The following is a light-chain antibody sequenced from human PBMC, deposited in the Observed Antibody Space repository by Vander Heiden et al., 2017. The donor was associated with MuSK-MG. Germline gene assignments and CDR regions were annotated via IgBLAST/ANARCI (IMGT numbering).Light chain of an antibody. V-gene: IGLV3-9*01. CDR2: RDR. Sequence: SYELTQPLSVSVALGQTARLTCGGNNIGLRSVHWYQQKPGQAPVLVIYRDRNRPSGIPERFSGSNSGNTATLTISRAQAGDEADYSCQVWDSTTYVFGTGTKVTVL. CDR1: NIGLRS. J-gene: IGLJ1*01. CDR3: QVWDSTTYV.